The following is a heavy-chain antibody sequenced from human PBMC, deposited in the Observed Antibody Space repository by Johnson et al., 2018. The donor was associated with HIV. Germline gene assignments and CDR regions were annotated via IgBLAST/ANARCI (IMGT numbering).Heavy chain of an antibody. CDR3: AKEGADYNFWSGYSSNAFDI. D-gene: IGHD3-3*01. V-gene: IGHV3-30*04. J-gene: IGHJ3*02. CDR1: GFTFRNYA. Sequence: QVQLVESGGGVVQPGTSLRLSCAASGFTFRNYAMHWVRQAPGKGLEWVAVISYDGSNKYYADSVKGRFTISRDNSKNTLSLQMNSPRVDDTAIYYCAKEGADYNFWSGYSSNAFDIWGQGTMVTVSS. CDR2: ISYDGSNK.